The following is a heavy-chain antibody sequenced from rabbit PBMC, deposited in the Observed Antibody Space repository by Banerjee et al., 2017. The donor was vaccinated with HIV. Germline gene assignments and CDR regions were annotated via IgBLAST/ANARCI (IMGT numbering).Heavy chain of an antibody. Sequence: QEQLEESGGDLVKPEGSLTLTCTASGFSFSNKYVMSWVRQAPGKGLEWIGRIYTDTGNTYYANWAKGRFTISKTSSTTVTLQMTSLTAADTATYFCARTSGNTYYHYFNLWGQGTLVTVS. CDR2: IYTDTGNT. J-gene: IGHJ4*01. CDR3: ARTSGNTYYHYFNL. D-gene: IGHD8-1*01. V-gene: IGHV1S45*01. CDR1: GFSFSNKYV.